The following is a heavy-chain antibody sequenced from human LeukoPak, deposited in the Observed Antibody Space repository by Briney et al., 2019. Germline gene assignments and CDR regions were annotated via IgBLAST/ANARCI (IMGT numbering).Heavy chain of an antibody. V-gene: IGHV3-21*01. CDR1: GFDFSDYG. Sequence: GGSLRLSCVGSGFDFSDYGMNWVRQAPGKGLEFVSSISSTGGYLYHAESVKGRFTMSRDNAENSVYLQMNSLRAEDTAVYYCARDFEAGGAFDIWGQGTMVTVSS. D-gene: IGHD3-9*01. CDR2: ISSTGGYL. CDR3: ARDFEAGGAFDI. J-gene: IGHJ3*02.